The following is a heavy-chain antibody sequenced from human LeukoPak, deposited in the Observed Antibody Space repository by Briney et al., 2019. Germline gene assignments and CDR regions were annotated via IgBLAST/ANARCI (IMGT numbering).Heavy chain of an antibody. CDR2: INAGNGNT. CDR1: GYTFTSYA. Sequence: ASVKVSCKASGYTFTSYAMHWVRQAPGQRLEWMGWINAGNGNTKYSQKFQGRVTITRDTSASTAYMELRSLRSDDTAVYYCARVRIAAAVYWFDPWGQGTLVTVSS. CDR3: ARVRIAAAVYWFDP. J-gene: IGHJ5*02. V-gene: IGHV1-3*01. D-gene: IGHD6-13*01.